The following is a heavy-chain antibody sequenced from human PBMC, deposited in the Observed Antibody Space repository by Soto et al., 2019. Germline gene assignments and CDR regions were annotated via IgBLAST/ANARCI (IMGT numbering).Heavy chain of an antibody. J-gene: IGHJ4*02. CDR3: ARGGHYYDSSGDFDY. CDR1: GGSVSSGSYY. CDR2: IYYSGST. Sequence: SETLSLTCTVSGGSVSSGSYYWSWIRQPPGKGLEWIGYIYYSGSTNYNPSLKSRVTISVDTSRNQFSLKLSSVTAADTAVYYCARGGHYYDSSGDFDYWGQGTLVTVSS. V-gene: IGHV4-61*01. D-gene: IGHD3-22*01.